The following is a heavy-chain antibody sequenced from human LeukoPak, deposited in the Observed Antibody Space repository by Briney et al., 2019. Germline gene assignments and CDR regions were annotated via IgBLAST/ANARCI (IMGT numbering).Heavy chain of an antibody. D-gene: IGHD5-18*01. CDR2: ISSSSSTI. CDR3: ARANVDTAMVLAYYCYMDV. Sequence: PGGSLRLSCAASGFTFSSYSMNWVRQAPGKGLEWVSYISSSSSTIYYADSVKGRFTISRDNAKNSLYLQMNSLRAEDTAVYYCARANVDTAMVLAYYCYMDVWGKGTTVTVSS. J-gene: IGHJ6*03. CDR1: GFTFSSYS. V-gene: IGHV3-48*01.